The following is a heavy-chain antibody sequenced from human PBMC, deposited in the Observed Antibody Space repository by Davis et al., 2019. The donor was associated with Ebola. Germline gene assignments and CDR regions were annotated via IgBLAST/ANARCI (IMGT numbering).Heavy chain of an antibody. D-gene: IGHD3-10*01. V-gene: IGHV4-59*01. CDR3: ARDVGLLWFGESFPLDV. CDR2: IYYTGST. J-gene: IGHJ6*04. Sequence: MPSETLSLTCSVSGASIASDYWTWIRQPPGKGLDWIGNIYYTGSTNYNPSLKSRVTISVDTSKNQFSLKLSSVTAADTAVYYCARDVGLLWFGESFPLDVWGKGTTVTVSS. CDR1: GASIASDY.